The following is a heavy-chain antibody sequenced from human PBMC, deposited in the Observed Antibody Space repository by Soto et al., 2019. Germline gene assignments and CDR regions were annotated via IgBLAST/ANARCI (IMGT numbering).Heavy chain of an antibody. Sequence: SETLSLTCNVSGGSVSDYYWSWIRQAPGKGLERTGYIHYRGVINYNPSLKSRVTLSVDPSKNQFSPTIRTVTTPHTAVYFCARDPAGEYGQWGQRSMVPVYS. CDR3: ARDPAGEYGQ. J-gene: IGHJ4*02. CDR2: IHYRGVI. D-gene: IGHD4-17*01. V-gene: IGHV4-59*02. CDR1: GGSVSDYY.